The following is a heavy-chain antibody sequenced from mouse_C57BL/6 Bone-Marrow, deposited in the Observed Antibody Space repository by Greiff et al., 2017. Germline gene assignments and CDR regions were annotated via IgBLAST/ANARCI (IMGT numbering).Heavy chain of an antibody. D-gene: IGHD2-2*01. CDR3: AREGVYYGSPVVAY. Sequence: QVQLQQSGAELMKPGASVKLSCKATGYTFTGYWIEWVKQRPGHGLEWIGEILPGSGSTNYNEKFKGKATFTADKSSNTAYMQLSSLTTEDSAIYYCAREGVYYGSPVVAYWGQGTLVTVSA. V-gene: IGHV1-9*01. CDR1: GYTFTGYW. CDR2: ILPGSGST. J-gene: IGHJ3*01.